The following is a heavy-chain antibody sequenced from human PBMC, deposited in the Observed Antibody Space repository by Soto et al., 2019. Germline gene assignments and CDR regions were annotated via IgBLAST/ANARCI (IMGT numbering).Heavy chain of an antibody. CDR1: GFTFSSYA. V-gene: IGHV3-30-3*01. J-gene: IGHJ5*02. Sequence: GGSLRLSCAASGFTFSSYAMHWVRQAPGKGLEWVAVISYDGSNKYYADSVKGRFTISRDNSKNTLYLQMNSLRAEDTAVYYYARVHGDIWFDPWGQGTVATVSS. D-gene: IGHD4-17*01. CDR2: ISYDGSNK. CDR3: ARVHGDIWFDP.